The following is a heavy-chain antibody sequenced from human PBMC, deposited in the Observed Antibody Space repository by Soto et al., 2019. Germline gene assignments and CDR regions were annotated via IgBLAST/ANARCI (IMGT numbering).Heavy chain of an antibody. CDR3: AKDKITGRFDY. J-gene: IGHJ4*02. CDR1: GGSFSGYY. D-gene: IGHD2-8*02. V-gene: IGHV4-34*01. Sequence: QVQLQQWGAGLLKPSETLSLTCAVYGGSFSGYYWTWIRQPPGTGLEWIGEINHSGSTNYNPSLKSRVTISVDTSKNQFSLKLTSLTAAETAVYYWAKDKITGRFDYWGQGTLVTVSS. CDR2: INHSGST.